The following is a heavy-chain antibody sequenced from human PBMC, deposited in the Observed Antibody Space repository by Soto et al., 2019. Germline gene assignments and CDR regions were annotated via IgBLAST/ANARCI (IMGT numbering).Heavy chain of an antibody. CDR1: GFTFSSNW. CDR3: ARTRPGLYFDY. Sequence: SLRLSCAASGFTFSSNWMSFSSNWMSWVRQAPGKGLEWVANIKVDGSEKYYVNSVKGRFTISRDNAKNSLYLQMNSLRAEDTAVYYCARTRPGLYFDYWGQGTLVTVSS. J-gene: IGHJ4*02. CDR2: IKVDGSEK. V-gene: IGHV3-7*01.